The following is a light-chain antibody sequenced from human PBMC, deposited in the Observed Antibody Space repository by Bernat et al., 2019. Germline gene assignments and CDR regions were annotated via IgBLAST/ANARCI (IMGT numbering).Light chain of an antibody. Sequence: EIVLTQSPGTLSLSPGERATLSCRASQSVSSSYLAWYQQKPGQAPRLLIYGASSRATGIPDRFSGSGSETDFTLTISRLEPEDFAVYYCQQYGHSSLTFGGGTKVEIK. CDR2: GAS. V-gene: IGKV3-20*01. J-gene: IGKJ4*01. CDR1: QSVSSSY. CDR3: QQYGHSSLT.